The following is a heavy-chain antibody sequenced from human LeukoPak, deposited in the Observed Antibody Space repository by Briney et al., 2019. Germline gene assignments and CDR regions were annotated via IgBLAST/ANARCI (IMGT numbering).Heavy chain of an antibody. CDR2: IYYSGST. J-gene: IGHJ4*02. D-gene: IGHD5-18*01. CDR3: ASNVPDTAMVFDY. CDR1: GGSISSYY. V-gene: IGHV4-59*12. Sequence: NPSETLSLTCTVSGGSISSYYWSWIRQPPGKGLEWIGYIYYSGSTNYNPSLKSRVTISVDTSKNQFSLKLSSVTAADTAVYYCASNVPDTAMVFDYWGQGTLVTVSS.